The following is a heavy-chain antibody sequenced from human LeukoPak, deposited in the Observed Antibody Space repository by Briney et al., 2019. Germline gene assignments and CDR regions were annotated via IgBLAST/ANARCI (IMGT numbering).Heavy chain of an antibody. V-gene: IGHV1-2*02. J-gene: IGHJ6*04. CDR2: INPNSGGT. CDR3: ARGRHEDV. Sequence: GESLKISCKGSGYSFTSYWISWVRQAPGQGLEWMGWINPNSGGTNYAQKFQGRVTMTRDTSISTANMELSRLRSDDTAVYYCARGRHEDVWGKGTTVTISS. CDR1: GYSFTSYW.